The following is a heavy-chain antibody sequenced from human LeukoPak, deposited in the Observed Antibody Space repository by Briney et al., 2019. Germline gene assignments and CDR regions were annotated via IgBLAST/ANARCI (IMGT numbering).Heavy chain of an antibody. CDR2: INSDGSST. CDR3: AREKQLWLGFDY. CDR1: GFTFSSYW. Sequence: GGSLRLSCAASGFTFSSYWMHWVRQAPGKGLVWVSRINSDGSSTSYADSVKGRFTISRDNSKNTLYLQMNSLRAEDTAVYYCAREKQLWLGFDYWGQGTLVTASS. J-gene: IGHJ4*02. V-gene: IGHV3-74*01. D-gene: IGHD5-18*01.